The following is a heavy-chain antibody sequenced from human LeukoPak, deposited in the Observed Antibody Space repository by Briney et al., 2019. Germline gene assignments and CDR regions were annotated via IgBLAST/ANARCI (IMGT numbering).Heavy chain of an antibody. D-gene: IGHD1-26*01. J-gene: IGHJ4*02. V-gene: IGHV4-59*02. CDR3: ARWDSGSYFLDY. Sequence: SATLSLTCTVSGGSVSSYYWNWIRPPPGKGREWIGYIYYSGSTNYNPSLKSRVTISVDTSKTQFSLKLNSVTAADTAVYYCARWDSGSYFLDYWGQGTLVTVSS. CDR1: GGSVSSYY. CDR2: IYYSGST.